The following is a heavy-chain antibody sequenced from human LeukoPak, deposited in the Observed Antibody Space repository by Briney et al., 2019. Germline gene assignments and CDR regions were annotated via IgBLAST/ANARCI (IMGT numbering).Heavy chain of an antibody. CDR1: GGSISTYY. CDR2: IYNSGST. V-gene: IGHV4-59*08. CDR3: AVNSTKHALDF. Sequence: PSETLSLTCTVSGGSISTYYWSWIRQPPGKGLERIGNIYNSGSTNYNPSLKSRVTMSVDTAKNHFSLKLSSVTAADTAMYYCAVNSTKHALDFWGQGTMVTVSS. J-gene: IGHJ3*01. D-gene: IGHD5/OR15-5a*01.